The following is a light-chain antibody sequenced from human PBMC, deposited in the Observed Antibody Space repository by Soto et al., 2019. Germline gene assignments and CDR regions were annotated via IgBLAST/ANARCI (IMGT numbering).Light chain of an antibody. CDR1: QSVSSNY. CDR3: QQFCRSPPPWT. CDR2: GAS. J-gene: IGKJ1*01. Sequence: ETVLTQSPGTLALSPGERATLSCRASQSVSSNYLAWYQQKPGQAPRLLIYGASTRATGIPDRFSGSGSGTDFTLTISRLEPEDFAVYYCQQFCRSPPPWTFGQGTEVEIK. V-gene: IGKV3-20*01.